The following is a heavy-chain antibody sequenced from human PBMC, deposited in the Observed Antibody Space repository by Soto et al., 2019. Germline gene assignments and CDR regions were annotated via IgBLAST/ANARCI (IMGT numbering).Heavy chain of an antibody. CDR1: GFTLSAYA. D-gene: IGHD1-1*01. Sequence: EVQLLESGGGLVQPGGSLRLSCAASGFTLSAYAMGRVRQAPGKGLEWVSTIHGGGGATHYADSVKGRFTISRDDSKNTLYAQMNSLRAEDTAVYYCAKFEGHPLEYWYLDFWGRGTLVTVSS. V-gene: IGHV3-23*01. CDR3: AKFEGHPLEYWYLDF. J-gene: IGHJ2*01. CDR2: IHGGGGAT.